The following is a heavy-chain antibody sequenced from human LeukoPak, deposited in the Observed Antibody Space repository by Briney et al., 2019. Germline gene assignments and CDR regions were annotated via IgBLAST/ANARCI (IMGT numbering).Heavy chain of an antibody. J-gene: IGHJ3*02. V-gene: IGHV3-11*01. CDR3: SKDPNGDYIGAFDM. D-gene: IGHD4-17*01. Sequence: GGSLRLSCAASGFTFSDYYMSWIRQAPGKGLEWVSYISSSGSTIYYADSVKGRFTISRDNAKNSLYLQMNSLRAEDTALYYCSKDPNGDYIGAFDMWGPGTLVTVSS. CDR1: GFTFSDYY. CDR2: ISSSGSTI.